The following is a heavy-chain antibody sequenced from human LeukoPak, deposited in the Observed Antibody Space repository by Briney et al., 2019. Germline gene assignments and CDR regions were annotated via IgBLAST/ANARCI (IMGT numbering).Heavy chain of an antibody. V-gene: IGHV1-46*01. CDR3: ARPPDFYDILTGYYTGFDY. CDR1: GYTFTSYY. D-gene: IGHD3-9*01. Sequence: ASVKVSCKASGYTFTSYYMHWVRQAPGQGLEWMGIINPSGGSTSYAQKFQGRVTMTRDTSTSTVYMELSSLGSEDTAVYYCARPPDFYDILTGYYTGFDYWGQGTLVTVSS. J-gene: IGHJ4*02. CDR2: INPSGGST.